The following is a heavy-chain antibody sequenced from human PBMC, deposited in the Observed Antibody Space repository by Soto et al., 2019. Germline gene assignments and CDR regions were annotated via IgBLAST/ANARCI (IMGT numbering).Heavy chain of an antibody. CDR1: GFTFSSYA. CDR2: ISGSGGST. J-gene: IGHJ6*02. CDR3: AKDSSWAPSSAPIYFYYYYGMDV. Sequence: PGGSLRLSCAASGFTFSSYAMSWARQAPGKGLEWISAISGSGGSTYYADSVKGRFTISRDNSKNTLYLQMNSLRAEDTAVYYCAKDSSWAPSSAPIYFYYYYGMDVWGQGTTVTVSS. D-gene: IGHD6-25*01. V-gene: IGHV3-23*01.